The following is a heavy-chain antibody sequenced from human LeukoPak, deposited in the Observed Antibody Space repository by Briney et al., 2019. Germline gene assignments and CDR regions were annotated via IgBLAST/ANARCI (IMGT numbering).Heavy chain of an antibody. CDR3: ARARTTRGFDY. J-gene: IGHJ4*02. V-gene: IGHV3-33*01. CDR1: GFTFNSYG. D-gene: IGHD4-17*01. Sequence: GRSLRLSCAASGFTFNSYGIHWVRQAPGKGLEWVAFIWYDGSNKYYADSVKGRFTISRDNSKNTLYLQTNSLRAEDTAVYYCARARTTRGFDYWGQGTLVTVSS. CDR2: IWYDGSNK.